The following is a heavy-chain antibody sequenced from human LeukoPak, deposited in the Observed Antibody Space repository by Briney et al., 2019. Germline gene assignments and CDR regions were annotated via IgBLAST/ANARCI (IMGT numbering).Heavy chain of an antibody. CDR2: INPNSGGT. J-gene: IGHJ6*03. CDR3: ARESGPDSVVVPAAMMYYYYMDV. D-gene: IGHD2-2*01. CDR1: GYTFTGYY. Sequence: ASVKVSCKASGYTFTGYYMHWVRQAPGQGLEWMGRINPNSGGTNYAQKFQGRVTMTRDTSISTAYMELSRLRSDDTALYYCARESGPDSVVVPAAMMYYYYMDVWGKGTTVTVSS. V-gene: IGHV1-2*06.